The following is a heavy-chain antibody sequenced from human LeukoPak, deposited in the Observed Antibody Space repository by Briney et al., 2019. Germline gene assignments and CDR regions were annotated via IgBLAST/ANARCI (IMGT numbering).Heavy chain of an antibody. D-gene: IGHD6-19*01. J-gene: IGHJ4*02. V-gene: IGHV3-11*01. Sequence: GGSLRLSCAASGFTFSDYYMSWIRQAPGKGLEWVSYISSSGSTIYYADSVKGRFTISRDNAKNSLYLQMNSLRAEDTAVYYCARRRSSGWFRSVYFDYWGQGTLVTVSS. CDR2: ISSSGSTI. CDR3: ARRRSSGWFRSVYFDY. CDR1: GFTFSDYY.